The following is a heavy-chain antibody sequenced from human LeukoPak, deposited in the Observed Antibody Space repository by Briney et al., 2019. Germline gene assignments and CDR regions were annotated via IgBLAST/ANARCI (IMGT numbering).Heavy chain of an antibody. D-gene: IGHD3-9*01. CDR2: IYYSGNT. CDR3: ARVRLVGYDILTGYYSFDY. V-gene: IGHV4-61*01. Sequence: SQTLSLTCTVSGGSISSGTYSWSWIRQPPGKGLEWIGYIYYSGNTNYNPSLKSRATISVDTSKNQFSLKLSSVTAADTAVYYCARVRLVGYDILTGYYSFDYWGQGTLVTVSS. J-gene: IGHJ4*02. CDR1: GGSISSGTYS.